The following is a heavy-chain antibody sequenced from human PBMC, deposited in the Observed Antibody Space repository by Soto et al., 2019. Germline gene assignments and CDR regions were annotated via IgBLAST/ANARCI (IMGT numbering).Heavy chain of an antibody. CDR2: ITPMIGTT. V-gene: IGHV1-69*01. J-gene: IGHJ4*02. Sequence: QVHLVQSGAEVKRPGSSVRVSCRASGGTFYTYAFTWVRQAPGQGLEWMGGITPMIGTTKYAQKFHGRVTFSADESASTAYMELSNLRSDDAAVYYWASDVSVMTSVFGFWGQGTLITVSS. CDR3: ASDVSVMTSVFGF. D-gene: IGHD3-10*01. CDR1: GGTFYTYA.